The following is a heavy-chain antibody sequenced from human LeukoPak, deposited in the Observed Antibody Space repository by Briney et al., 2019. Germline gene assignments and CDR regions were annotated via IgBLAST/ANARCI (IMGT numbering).Heavy chain of an antibody. CDR1: GYIFTGYY. CDR3: ATDHSMADTAWWFDP. CDR2: INPSGTGT. D-gene: IGHD5-24*01. Sequence: WASVKVSCKASGYIFTGYYMHWVRQAPGQGLEWMGVINPSGTGTSYAQKFQGRVTMTRDTSTSTLYMELSSLRSEDTAFYYCATDHSMADTAWWFDPWGQGTLVTVSS. J-gene: IGHJ5*02. V-gene: IGHV1-46*01.